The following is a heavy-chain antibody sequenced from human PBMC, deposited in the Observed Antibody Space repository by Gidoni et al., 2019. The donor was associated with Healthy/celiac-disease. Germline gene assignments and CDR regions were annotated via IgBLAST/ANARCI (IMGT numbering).Heavy chain of an antibody. D-gene: IGHD2-2*01. J-gene: IGHJ3*02. Sequence: EVQLVESGGGLVQPGGSLRLSCAASGFTFSSYWMRWVRQAPGKGLEWVANIKQDGSEKYYVDSVKGRFTISRDNAKNSLYLQMNSLRAEDTAVYYCARPDIVVVPAAMPGVVCAFDIWGQGTMVTVSS. CDR3: ARPDIVVVPAAMPGVVCAFDI. CDR1: GFTFSSYW. V-gene: IGHV3-7*01. CDR2: IKQDGSEK.